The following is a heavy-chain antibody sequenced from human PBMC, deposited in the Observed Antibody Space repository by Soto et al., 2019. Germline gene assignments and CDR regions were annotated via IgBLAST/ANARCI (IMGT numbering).Heavy chain of an antibody. D-gene: IGHD1-7*01. CDR1: GGSISSYY. CDR2: IYTSGST. Sequence: PSETLSLTCTVSGGSISSYYWSWIRQPAGKGLEWIGHIYTSGSTNYNPSLKSRVTMSVDTSKNQFSLKLSSVTAADTAVYYCARVRVTGTTYYYYYGMDVWGQGTTVTVSS. CDR3: ARVRVTGTTYYYYYGMDV. J-gene: IGHJ6*02. V-gene: IGHV4-4*07.